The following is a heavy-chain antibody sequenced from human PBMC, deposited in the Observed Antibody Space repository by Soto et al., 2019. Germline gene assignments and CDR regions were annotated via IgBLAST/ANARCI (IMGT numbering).Heavy chain of an antibody. CDR1: GGSISSGFYY. J-gene: IGHJ6*02. CDR2: NYYSGIT. V-gene: IGHV4-31*03. Sequence: SETLSLTCTVSGGSISSGFYYWTWIRQHPGKGLEWIGYNYYSGITYYNPSLKSRVTISLDTSKNQFSLKLSSVTAADTAVYYCARGSSIAGLYYGMDVWGQGTKVTVSS. CDR3: ARGSSIAGLYYGMDV. D-gene: IGHD6-6*01.